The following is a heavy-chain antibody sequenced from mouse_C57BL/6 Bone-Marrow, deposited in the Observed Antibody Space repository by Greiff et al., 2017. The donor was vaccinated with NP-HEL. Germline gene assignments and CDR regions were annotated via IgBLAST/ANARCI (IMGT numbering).Heavy chain of an antibody. J-gene: IGHJ4*01. CDR3: AVLSDYYAMDY. D-gene: IGHD1-1*02. Sequence: DVKLVESEGGLVQPGSSMKLSCTASGFTFSDYYMAWVRQVPEKGLEWVANINYDGSSTYYLDSLKSRFIISRDNAKNILYLQMSSLKSEDTATYYCAVLSDYYAMDYWGQGTSVTVSS. CDR1: GFTFSDYY. V-gene: IGHV5-16*01. CDR2: INYDGSST.